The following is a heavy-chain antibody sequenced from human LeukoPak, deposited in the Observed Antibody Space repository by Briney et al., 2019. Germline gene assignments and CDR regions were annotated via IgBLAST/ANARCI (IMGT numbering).Heavy chain of an antibody. CDR1: GFTFGNSW. CDR2: INADGSTA. V-gene: IGHV3-74*01. Sequence: GGSLRLSCAASGFTFGNSWVHWVRQAPGKGQVWVSLINADGSTATYADSVKGRFTISRDNARNTLSLQMNSPTIEDTAVYYCVVVVEPPDSDGFDVWGQGTMITVSS. J-gene: IGHJ3*01. CDR3: VVVVEPPDSDGFDV. D-gene: IGHD1-14*01.